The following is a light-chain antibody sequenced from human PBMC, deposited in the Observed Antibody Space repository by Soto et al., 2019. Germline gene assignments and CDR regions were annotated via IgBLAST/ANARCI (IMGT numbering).Light chain of an antibody. CDR1: RRILSSSNNNNY. V-gene: IGKV4-1*01. Sequence: DIVVIQYPESMAVSLCQRATINCKSTRRILSSSNNNNYLAWYQQKSGQPPKLLIYWASTRESGVPDRFSGSGSGTDFTLTISSLQAEDVAVYYCQQHYSAPITCGKGTQRAIK. CDR2: WAS. J-gene: IGKJ5*01. CDR3: QQHYSAPIT.